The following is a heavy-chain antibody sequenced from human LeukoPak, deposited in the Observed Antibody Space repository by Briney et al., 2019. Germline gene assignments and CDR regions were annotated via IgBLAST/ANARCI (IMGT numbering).Heavy chain of an antibody. CDR2: IKSKTDGGTT. CDR3: ARIYKLAYFDY. D-gene: IGHD5-24*01. J-gene: IGHJ4*02. Sequence: PGGSLRLSCAASRFTFSNAWMTWVRQAPGKGLEWVGRIKSKTDGGTTDCAAPVKGRFTISRDDSENTLYLQMNSLKTEDTAVYYCARIYKLAYFDYWGQGTLVSVSS. CDR1: RFTFSNAW. V-gene: IGHV3-15*01.